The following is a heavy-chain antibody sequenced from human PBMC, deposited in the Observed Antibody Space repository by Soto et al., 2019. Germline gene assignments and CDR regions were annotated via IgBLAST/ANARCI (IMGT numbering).Heavy chain of an antibody. J-gene: IGHJ4*02. CDR1: NDFFTNYY. Sequence: QVQLQESGPGLVKPSETLSLTCTVSNDFFTNYYWTWIRRPPGQGLEWIGYVSHIGGTTYNPSLKSRVTISLDTSKTQFSVNLSSVTAADTAVYYCARAGYNWNFFTFDYWGQGLLVTVSS. D-gene: IGHD1-7*01. CDR2: VSHIGGT. CDR3: ARAGYNWNFFTFDY. V-gene: IGHV4-59*01.